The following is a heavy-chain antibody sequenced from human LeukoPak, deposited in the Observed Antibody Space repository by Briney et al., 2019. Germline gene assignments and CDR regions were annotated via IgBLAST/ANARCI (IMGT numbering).Heavy chain of an antibody. V-gene: IGHV4-59*01. D-gene: IGHD3-10*01. J-gene: IGHJ4*02. Sequence: SETLSLTCTVSGGSISSYYWSWIRQPPGKGLEWIAYLFYSGSTDYDPSLESRVTISVDTSKNQFSLKLRSVTAADTAVYYCATVAVIRGVTYFDYWGQGTLVTVPS. CDR1: GGSISSYY. CDR2: LFYSGST. CDR3: ATVAVIRGVTYFDY.